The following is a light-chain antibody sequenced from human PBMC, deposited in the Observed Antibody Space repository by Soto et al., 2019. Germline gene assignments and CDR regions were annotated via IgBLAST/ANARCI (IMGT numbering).Light chain of an antibody. CDR1: RSISSY. CDR3: QQNYITPPWT. Sequence: DIQMTQSPSSLSASVGDRVTITCRASRSISSYLNWYQQKPGKAPKLLIYAASSLQSGVPSRFSGSGSGTDFTLTISSLQPEDFAAYYCQQNYITPPWTFGQGTKVDIK. J-gene: IGKJ1*01. V-gene: IGKV1-39*01. CDR2: AAS.